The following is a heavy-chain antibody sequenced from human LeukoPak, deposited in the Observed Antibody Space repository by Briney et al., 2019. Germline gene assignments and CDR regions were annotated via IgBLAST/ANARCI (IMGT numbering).Heavy chain of an antibody. CDR2: ISRSSSDI. CDR3: ARDLPAAVD. D-gene: IGHD2-2*01. J-gene: IGHJ4*02. Sequence: GGSLRLSCAASGFSFSSYSMSWVRQAPGKGLEWVSFISRSSSDIYHADSVKGRFTISRDNAKTSLYLQMNSLRAEDTAVYYCARDLPAAVDWGQGTLVTVSP. CDR1: GFSFSSYS. V-gene: IGHV3-21*01.